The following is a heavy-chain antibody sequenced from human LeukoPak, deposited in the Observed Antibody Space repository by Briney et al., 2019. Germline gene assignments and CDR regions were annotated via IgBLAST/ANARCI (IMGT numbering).Heavy chain of an antibody. J-gene: IGHJ4*02. D-gene: IGHD5-12*01. V-gene: IGHV4-39*07. CDR1: GGSISTSNYY. CDR2: INHSGST. CDR3: ARDHGDIVATDLFDY. Sequence: SETLSLTCTVSGGSISTSNYYWSWIRQPPGKGLEWIGEINHSGSTNYNPSLKSRVTISVDTSKNQFSLKLSSVTAADTAVYYCARDHGDIVATDLFDYWGQGTLVTVSS.